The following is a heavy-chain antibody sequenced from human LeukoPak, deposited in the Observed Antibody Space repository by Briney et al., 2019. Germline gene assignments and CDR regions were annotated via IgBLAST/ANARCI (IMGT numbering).Heavy chain of an antibody. CDR3: AHTDYDFWSGYYPIKTPEYFQH. CDR1: GFSLSTSGVG. D-gene: IGHD3-3*01. J-gene: IGHJ1*01. V-gene: IGHV2-5*01. CDR2: IYWNDDK. Sequence: SGPTLVNPTQTLTLTCTFSGFSLSTSGVGVGWIRQPPGKALEWLALIYWNDDKRYSPSLKSRLTITKDTSKNQVVLTMTNMDPVDTATYYCAHTDYDFWSGYYPIKTPEYFQHWGQGTLVTVSS.